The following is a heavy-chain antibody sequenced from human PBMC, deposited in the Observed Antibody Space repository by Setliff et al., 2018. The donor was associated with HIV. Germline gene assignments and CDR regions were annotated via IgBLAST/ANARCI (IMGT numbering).Heavy chain of an antibody. J-gene: IGHJ4*02. Sequence: SETLSLTCTVSGGSASNSRYYWAWIRQPPGKGLEYIGSIHYNEETYYNPALKSRVTISIDTSKNQFSLNLTSVTAADTAVYCCASALYYNFRSAYYVTPYYFDYWGQGTLVTVSS. CDR2: IHYNEET. CDR1: GGSASNSRYY. CDR3: ASALYYNFRSAYYVTPYYFDY. D-gene: IGHD3-3*01. V-gene: IGHV4-39*01.